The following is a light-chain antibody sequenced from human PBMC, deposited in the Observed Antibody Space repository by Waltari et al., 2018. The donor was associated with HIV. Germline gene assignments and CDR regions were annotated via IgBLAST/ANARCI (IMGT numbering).Light chain of an antibody. CDR2: CAS. V-gene: IGKV4-1*01. CDR3: QQYYSTPPT. CDR1: KSVLYSSNTKTY. Sequence: DIVMTQSPDSLAVSLGERATINCKSSKSVLYSSNTKTYLAWYQQKPGQPPKLLIYCASTLESGVPDRFSGSGSGTDFTLTISRLQAEDGAVYYCQQYYSTPPTFGGGTKVEIK. J-gene: IGKJ4*01.